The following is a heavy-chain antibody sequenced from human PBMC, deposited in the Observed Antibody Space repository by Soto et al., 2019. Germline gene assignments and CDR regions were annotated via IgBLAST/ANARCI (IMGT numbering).Heavy chain of an antibody. CDR3: AKGEGSSGYYKYYYYYYGMDV. D-gene: IGHD3-22*01. CDR2: IIPIFGTA. CDR1: GGTFSSYA. V-gene: IGHV1-69*13. Sequence: SVKVSCKASGGTFSSYAISWVRQAPGQGLEWMGGIIPIFGTANYAQKFQGRVTITADESTSTAYMELSSLRSEDTAVYYCAKGEGSSGYYKYYYYYYGMDVWGQGTTVTVSS. J-gene: IGHJ6*02.